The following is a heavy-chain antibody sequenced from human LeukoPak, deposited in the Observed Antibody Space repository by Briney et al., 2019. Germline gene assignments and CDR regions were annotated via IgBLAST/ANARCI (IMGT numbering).Heavy chain of an antibody. CDR1: GGSISSGSYY. J-gene: IGHJ4*02. Sequence: SQTLSLTCTVSGGSISSGSYYWSWIRQPAGKGLEWIGRIYTSGSTNYDPSLKSRVTISVDTSKNQFSLKLSSVTAADTAVYYCAQMGIAARIDYWGQGTLVTVSS. D-gene: IGHD6-6*01. CDR3: AQMGIAARIDY. V-gene: IGHV4-61*02. CDR2: IYTSGST.